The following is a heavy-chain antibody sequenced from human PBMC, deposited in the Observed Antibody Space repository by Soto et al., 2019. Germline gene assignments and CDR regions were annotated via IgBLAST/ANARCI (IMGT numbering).Heavy chain of an antibody. D-gene: IGHD5-18*01. CDR1: GGSVSSGDYY. Sequence: SEPLSLTCPVSGGSVSSGDYYWSWIRQPPGKGLEWIGYIYYSGNTNYNPSLKSRVIISVDTSKNLFSLKLTSVTAADTAVYYCARIPVDTSMIYWLDPWGQGTLVSVSS. J-gene: IGHJ5*02. V-gene: IGHV4-61*08. CDR3: ARIPVDTSMIYWLDP. CDR2: IYYSGNT.